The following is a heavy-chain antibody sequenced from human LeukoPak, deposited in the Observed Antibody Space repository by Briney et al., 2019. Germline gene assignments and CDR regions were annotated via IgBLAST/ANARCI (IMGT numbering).Heavy chain of an antibody. J-gene: IGHJ6*02. V-gene: IGHV1-3*01. CDR3: AKDKVAATPHYYYGMDV. D-gene: IGHD2-15*01. CDR1: GYTFTSYA. CDR2: INAGNGNT. Sequence: ASVKVSCKASGYTFTSYAMHWVRQAPGQRLEWMGWINAGNGNTKYSQKFQGRVTITRDTSASTAYMELSSLRSEDTAVYYCAKDKVAATPHYYYGMDVWGQGTTVTVSS.